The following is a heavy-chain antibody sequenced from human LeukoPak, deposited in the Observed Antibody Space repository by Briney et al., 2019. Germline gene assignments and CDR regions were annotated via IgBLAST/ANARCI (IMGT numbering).Heavy chain of an antibody. CDR2: ISGSGGST. V-gene: IGHV3-23*01. J-gene: IGHJ5*01. CDR3: AKAYTPYSGSYWWFDS. CDR1: GFTFSSYG. Sequence: GGSLRLSCAASGFTFSSYGMSWVRQAPGKGLEWVSAISGSGGSTYYADSVKGRFTISRDNSKNTLYLQMNSLRAEDTAVYYCAKAYTPYSGSYWWFDSWGQGTLVTVSS. D-gene: IGHD1-26*01.